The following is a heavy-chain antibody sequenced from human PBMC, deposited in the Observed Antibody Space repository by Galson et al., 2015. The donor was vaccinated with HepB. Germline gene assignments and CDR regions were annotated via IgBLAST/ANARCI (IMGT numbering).Heavy chain of an antibody. CDR1: GFTFSSYG. Sequence: SLRLSCAASGFTFSSYGMHWVRQAPGKGLEWVAVIWYDGSNKYYADSVKGRFTISRDNSKNTLYLQMNSLRAEDTAVYYCAREKEGNGDHMDVWGQGTTVTVSS. D-gene: IGHD3-10*01. J-gene: IGHJ6*02. CDR3: AREKEGNGDHMDV. CDR2: IWYDGSNK. V-gene: IGHV3-33*08.